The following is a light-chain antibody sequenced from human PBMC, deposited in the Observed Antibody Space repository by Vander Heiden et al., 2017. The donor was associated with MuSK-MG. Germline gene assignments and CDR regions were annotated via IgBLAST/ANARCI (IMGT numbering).Light chain of an antibody. CDR2: WAS. V-gene: IGKV4-1*01. J-gene: IGKJ4*01. Sequence: DIVMTQSPESLAVSLGERATINCKSSQSVLYSSNNKKYLAWFQQKPGQPPKLLIYWASTRESGVPDRFSGSGSGTHFTLTISSLQAEDVAVYYCQQDDSTPLTFGGGTKVEIK. CDR1: QSVLYSSNNKKY. CDR3: QQDDSTPLT.